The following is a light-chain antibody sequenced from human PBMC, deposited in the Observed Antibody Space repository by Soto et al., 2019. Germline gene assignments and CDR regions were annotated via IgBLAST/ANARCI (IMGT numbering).Light chain of an antibody. CDR3: TSYTSISLYV. Sequence: QSALTQPRSVSGSPGQSVAISCTGTSGDVGRYSYVSWYQQHPGKAPKLMIYEVSNRPSGVSNRFSGSKSGNTASLTISGLQAVDEADYYCTSYTSISLYVFGTGTKVTVL. CDR2: EVS. CDR1: SGDVGRYSY. J-gene: IGLJ1*01. V-gene: IGLV2-14*01.